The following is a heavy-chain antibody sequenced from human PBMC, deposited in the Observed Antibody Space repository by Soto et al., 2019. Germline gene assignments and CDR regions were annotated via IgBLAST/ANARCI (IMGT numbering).Heavy chain of an antibody. D-gene: IGHD2-2*01. Sequence: QVQLVQSGAEVKKPGASVKVSCKASGYTFTSYAMHWVRQAPGQRLEWMGWINAGNGNTKYSQKFQGRVTITRDTSASTAYMELSSLRSEDTAVYYCARGEYCSSTSCYGEPIAFDIWGQGTMVTVSS. J-gene: IGHJ3*02. CDR2: INAGNGNT. CDR1: GYTFTSYA. V-gene: IGHV1-3*01. CDR3: ARGEYCSSTSCYGEPIAFDI.